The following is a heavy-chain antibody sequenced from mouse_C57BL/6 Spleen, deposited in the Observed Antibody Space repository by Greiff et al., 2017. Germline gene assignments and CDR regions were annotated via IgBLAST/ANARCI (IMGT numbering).Heavy chain of an antibody. CDR2: ISDGGSYT. D-gene: IGHD6-1*01. CDR3: AASRWFAY. CDR1: GFTFSSYA. Sequence: EVKVVESGGGLVKPGGSLKLSCAASGFTFSSYAMSWVRQTPEKRLEWVATISDGGSYTYYPDNVKGRFTISRDNAKNNLYLQMSHLKSEDTAMYYCAASRWFAYWGQGTLVTVSA. J-gene: IGHJ3*01. V-gene: IGHV5-4*03.